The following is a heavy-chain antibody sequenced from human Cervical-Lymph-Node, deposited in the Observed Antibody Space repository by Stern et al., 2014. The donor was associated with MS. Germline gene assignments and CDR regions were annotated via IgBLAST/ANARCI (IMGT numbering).Heavy chain of an antibody. CDR3: ARVDVEYYYDSSGYYYAGIDY. D-gene: IGHD3-22*01. Sequence: VQLVESGAEVKKPGASVKVSCKASGYTFTGYYMHWVRQAPGQGLEWMGLINPNSGGTNYAQKFQGRVTMTRDTSISTAYMELSRLRSDDTAVYYCARVDVEYYYDSSGYYYAGIDYWGQGTLVTVSS. V-gene: IGHV1-2*06. J-gene: IGHJ4*02. CDR1: GYTFTGYY. CDR2: INPNSGGT.